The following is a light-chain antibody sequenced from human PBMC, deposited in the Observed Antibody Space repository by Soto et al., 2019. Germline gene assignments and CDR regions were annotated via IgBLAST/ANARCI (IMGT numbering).Light chain of an antibody. CDR3: AAWDGSLNAYV. V-gene: IGLV1-44*01. CDR2: TDN. J-gene: IGLJ1*01. Sequence: QSVLTQPPSASGTPGQRVTISCSGSSSNIGSNAVNWYQQFPGTAPKLLIYTDNQPPSGVPDRFSGSKSGTSASLAISGLQYEDEADYFCAAWDGSLNAYVFGTGTKLTVL. CDR1: SSNIGSNA.